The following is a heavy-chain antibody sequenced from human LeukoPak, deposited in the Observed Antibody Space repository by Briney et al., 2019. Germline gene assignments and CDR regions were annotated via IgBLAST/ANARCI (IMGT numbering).Heavy chain of an antibody. CDR3: AGEGSGTAPV. V-gene: IGHV4-34*01. D-gene: IGHD4-11*01. Sequence: SETLSLTCAVYGGSFSGYYWSWIRQPPGKGLEWIGEINPSGSTNYNPSLKSRVTISVATSKNQFSLKLSSVTAADTAVYSCAGEGSGTAPVWGQGTLVSVSS. CDR1: GGSFSGYY. CDR2: INPSGST. J-gene: IGHJ4*02.